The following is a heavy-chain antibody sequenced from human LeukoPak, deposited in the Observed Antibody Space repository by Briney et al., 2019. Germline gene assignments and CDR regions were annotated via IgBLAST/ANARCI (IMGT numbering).Heavy chain of an antibody. Sequence: ASVKVSYKASGYTFTDYYMHRVRQAPGQGLEWMGWINPNSGGAHYAQKFQGRVSMTRDTSISTIYMELSRLTSGDTAVYYCARQASGGWYYDYWGQGTLVTVSS. CDR1: GYTFTDYY. CDR2: INPNSGGA. J-gene: IGHJ4*02. D-gene: IGHD6-19*01. V-gene: IGHV1-2*02. CDR3: ARQASGGWYYDY.